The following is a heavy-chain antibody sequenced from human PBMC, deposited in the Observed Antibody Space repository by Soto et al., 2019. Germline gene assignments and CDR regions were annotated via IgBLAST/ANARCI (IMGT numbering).Heavy chain of an antibody. CDR3: AKAGGYSYGFDY. V-gene: IGHV3-30*18. CDR2: ISYDGSNK. Sequence: GGSLRLSCAASGFTFSSYGMHWVRQAPGKGLEWVAVISYDGSNKYYADSVKGRFTISRDNSKNTLYLQMNSLRAEDTAVYYCAKAGGYSYGFDYWGQGTLVTVSS. J-gene: IGHJ4*02. D-gene: IGHD5-18*01. CDR1: GFTFSSYG.